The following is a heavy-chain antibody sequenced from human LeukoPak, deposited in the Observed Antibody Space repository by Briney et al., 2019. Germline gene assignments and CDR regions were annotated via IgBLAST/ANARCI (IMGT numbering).Heavy chain of an antibody. CDR3: ARNSRVASTSGLNY. Sequence: SVKVSCKVSGGTFSSYPISWVRRAPGQGLEWMGEITPIFGEAQNAEKFQGRVTITADEPTSTVYMELTSLRLDDTAMCYCARNSRVASTSGLNYWGQGTLVTVSS. CDR1: GGTFSSYP. V-gene: IGHV1-69*01. D-gene: IGHD5-12*01. J-gene: IGHJ4*02. CDR2: ITPIFGEA.